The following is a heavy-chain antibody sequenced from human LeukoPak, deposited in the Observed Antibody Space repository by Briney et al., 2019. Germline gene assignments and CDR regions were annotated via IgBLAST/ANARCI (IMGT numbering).Heavy chain of an antibody. CDR1: GFPFSDDW. CDR3: ARVGYTYGFLGAFDI. D-gene: IGHD3/OR15-3a*01. CDR2: IKKKGDGGTT. Sequence: GGSLRLSCAASGFPFSDDWMSWVRQAPGKGLEWVGRIKKKGDGGTTDYAAPVKGRFTISRENSKNTLYVQMNGLRAEDTAVYYCARVGYTYGFLGAFDIWGQGTMVTVSS. J-gene: IGHJ3*02. V-gene: IGHV3-15*01.